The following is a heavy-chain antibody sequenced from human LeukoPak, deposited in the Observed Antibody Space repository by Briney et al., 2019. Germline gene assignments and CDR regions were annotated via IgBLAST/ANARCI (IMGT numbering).Heavy chain of an antibody. V-gene: IGHV3-48*03. CDR3: ARRGSSDAFDI. J-gene: IGHJ3*02. CDR1: GFTFSSYE. CDR2: ISSSGSTI. D-gene: IGHD5-12*01. Sequence: GSLRLSCAASGFTFSSYEMNWVRQAPGKGLEWVSYISSSGSTIYYADPVKGRFTISRDNAKNSLYLQMNSLRAEDTAVYYCARRGSSDAFDIWGQGTMVTVSS.